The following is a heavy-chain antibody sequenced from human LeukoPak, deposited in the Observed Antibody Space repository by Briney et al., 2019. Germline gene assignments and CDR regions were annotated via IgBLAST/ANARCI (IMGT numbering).Heavy chain of an antibody. J-gene: IGHJ4*01. CDR1: GFTFCNYA. D-gene: IGHD6-19*01. CDR2: ISGNAAGT. CDR3: AKPKFTVPGSTFFDY. V-gene: IGHV3-23*01. Sequence: GGSLRHSCAGTGFTFCNYALSWVRQAPGKGLEWVSSISGNAAGTYYTDSVKGRFTISRDNSKKMLYLQMNSLRAGDTAVYYCAKPKFTVPGSTFFDYWGHGTLVTVSS.